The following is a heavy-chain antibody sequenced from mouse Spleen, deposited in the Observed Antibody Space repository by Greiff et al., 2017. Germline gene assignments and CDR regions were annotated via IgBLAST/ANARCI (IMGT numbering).Heavy chain of an antibody. CDR1: GFTFSSYA. CDR3: TRDSYYYGSSVAY. J-gene: IGHJ3*01. V-gene: IGHV5-9-1*02. Sequence: EVKLQESGDGLVKPGGSLKLSCAASGFTFSSYAMSWVRQTPEKRLEWVAYISSGGVYIYYADTVKGRFTISRDNARNTQYLQMSSLKSEDTEMYYCTRDSYYYGSSVAYWGQGTLVTVSA. CDR2: ISSGGVYI. D-gene: IGHD1-1*01.